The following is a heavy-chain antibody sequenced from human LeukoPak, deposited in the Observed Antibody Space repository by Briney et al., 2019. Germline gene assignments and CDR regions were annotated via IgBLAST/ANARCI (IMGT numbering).Heavy chain of an antibody. V-gene: IGHV3-66*02. Sequence: GGSLRLSCAASGFTVSSNYMSWVRQAPGKGLEWVSVIYSGGSTYYADSVKGRFTISRDNSKNTLYLQMNSLRAEDTAVYYCARDLAPINYDFWSGYYRNAFDIWGKGTMVTVSS. D-gene: IGHD3-3*01. CDR1: GFTVSSNY. CDR2: IYSGGST. CDR3: ARDLAPINYDFWSGYYRNAFDI. J-gene: IGHJ3*02.